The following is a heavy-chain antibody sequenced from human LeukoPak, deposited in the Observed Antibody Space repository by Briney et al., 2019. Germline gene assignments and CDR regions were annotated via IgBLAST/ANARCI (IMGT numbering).Heavy chain of an antibody. CDR3: ARVIGSDTRDYYLGY. CDR1: GGSFSDYY. Sequence: PSETLSLTCAVYGGSFSDYYWSWIRQSPGKGLEWIGEIKSTGTTNWIGETKHSESTNYNPSLKSRVTISADTSKNQFSLKLTSGTPADTAVYYCARVIGSDTRDYYLGYWGQGTLVTVYS. D-gene: IGHD2-2*01. J-gene: IGHJ4*02. CDR2: TKHSEST. V-gene: IGHV4-34*01.